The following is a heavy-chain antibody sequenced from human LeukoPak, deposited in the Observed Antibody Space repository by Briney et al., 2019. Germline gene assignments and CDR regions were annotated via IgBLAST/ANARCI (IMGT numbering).Heavy chain of an antibody. CDR2: ISGSGSTF. V-gene: IGHV3-48*03. CDR3: ARDGFGSSWYIDF. CDR1: GFTFSSYE. J-gene: IGHJ4*02. Sequence: GGSLRLSCAASGFTFSSYEINWVRQVPGKGLEWVAHISGSGSTFYYAESVKGRFTISRDNPKNSLYLQMNSLTAEDTAIYYCARDGFGSSWYIDFWGRGTLVTVSS. D-gene: IGHD6-13*01.